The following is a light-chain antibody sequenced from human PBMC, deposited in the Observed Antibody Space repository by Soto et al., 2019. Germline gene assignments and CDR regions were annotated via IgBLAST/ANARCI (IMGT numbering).Light chain of an antibody. CDR1: QSVSSAL. Sequence: EIVLTQSPDTLSLSPGERATLSCRASQSVSSALLAWYQQKPGQAPRLLIYRASTRATGIPDRFTGSGSGTDFTLTISRLEPEDFAVYYCQQYESSPLTFRGGTKVEIK. J-gene: IGKJ4*01. CDR3: QQYESSPLT. V-gene: IGKV3-20*01. CDR2: RAS.